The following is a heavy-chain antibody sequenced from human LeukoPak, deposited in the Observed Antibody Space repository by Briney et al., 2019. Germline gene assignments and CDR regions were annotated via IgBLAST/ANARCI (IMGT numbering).Heavy chain of an antibody. V-gene: IGHV1-8*02. CDR2: MNPNSGNT. D-gene: IGHD2-2*01. J-gene: IGHJ6*02. Sequence: ASVKVSCKASGGTFSSYAISWVRQAPGQGLEWMGWMNPNSGNTGYAQKFQGRVTMTRNTSISTAYMELSSLRSEDTAVYYCARAPAAVNYYYYGMDVWGQGTTVTVSS. CDR3: ARAPAAVNYYYYGMDV. CDR1: GGTFSSYA.